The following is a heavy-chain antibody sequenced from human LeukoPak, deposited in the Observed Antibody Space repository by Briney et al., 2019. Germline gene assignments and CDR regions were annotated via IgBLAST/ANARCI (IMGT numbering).Heavy chain of an antibody. Sequence: SVKVSCKASGGTFSSYAISWVRQAPGQGLEWMGGIIPIFGTANYAQKFQGRVTITADKSTSTAYMELSRLRSDDTAVYYCARADSVAAPYYYYYMDVWGKGTTVTVSS. CDR1: GGTFSSYA. J-gene: IGHJ6*03. D-gene: IGHD6-13*01. V-gene: IGHV1-69*06. CDR3: ARADSVAAPYYYYYMDV. CDR2: IIPIFGTA.